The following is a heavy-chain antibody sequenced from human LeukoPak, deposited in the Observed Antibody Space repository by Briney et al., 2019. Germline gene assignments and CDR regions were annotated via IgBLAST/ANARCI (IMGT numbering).Heavy chain of an antibody. CDR1: GDSVSSKNAA. Sequence: SQTLSLTCAISGDSVSSKNAAWNWIRQSPSRGLEWLGRTYYRSRWYDDYAVSVKGRIVINAETSKNRFSLHLKSVTPEDTAVYYCVRETVLLVASNAFDVWGQGTMVTVSS. D-gene: IGHD3-10*01. CDR2: TYYRSRWYD. J-gene: IGHJ3*01. V-gene: IGHV6-1*01. CDR3: VRETVLLVASNAFDV.